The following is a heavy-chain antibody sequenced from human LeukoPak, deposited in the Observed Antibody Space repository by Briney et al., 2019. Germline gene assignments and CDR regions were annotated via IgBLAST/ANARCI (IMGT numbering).Heavy chain of an antibody. V-gene: IGHV4-34*01. CDR3: ARGGFDWLLFYVLDKYNWFDP. CDR2: INHSGST. J-gene: IGHJ5*02. CDR1: GGSFSGYY. Sequence: SETLSLTCAAYGGSFSGYYWSWIRQPPGKGLEWIGEINHSGSTNYNPSLKSRVTISVDTSKNQFSLKLSSVTAADTAVYYCARGGFDWLLFYVLDKYNWFDPWGQGTLVTVSS. D-gene: IGHD3-9*01.